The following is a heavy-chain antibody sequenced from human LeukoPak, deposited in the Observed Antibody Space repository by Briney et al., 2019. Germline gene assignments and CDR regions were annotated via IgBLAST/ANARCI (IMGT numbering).Heavy chain of an antibody. D-gene: IGHD6-13*01. CDR3: AKVAAAGSSLPYYYGMDV. J-gene: IGHJ6*02. CDR1: GFTFSSYA. V-gene: IGHV3-23*01. CDR2: ISGSGGST. Sequence: GGSLRLSCAASGFTFSSYAMSWVRQAPGKGLEWVSAISGSGGSTYYADSVKGRFTISRDNSKNTLYLQMNSLKAEDTAVYYCAKVAAAGSSLPYYYGMDVWGQGTTVTVSS.